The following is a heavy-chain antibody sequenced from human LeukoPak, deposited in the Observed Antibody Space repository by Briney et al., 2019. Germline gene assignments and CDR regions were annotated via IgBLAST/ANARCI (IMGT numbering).Heavy chain of an antibody. V-gene: IGHV1-2*02. CDR2: INPNSGGT. CDR1: GYTFTGYY. Sequence: PWASVTVSCKASGYTFTGYYMHWVRQAPGQGLEWMGWINPNSGGTNYAQKFQGRVTMTRDTSISTAYMELSRLRSDDTAVYYCARALSPEDYYGSGSYYWFDPWGQGTLVTVSS. CDR3: ARALSPEDYYGSGSYYWFDP. J-gene: IGHJ5*02. D-gene: IGHD3-10*01.